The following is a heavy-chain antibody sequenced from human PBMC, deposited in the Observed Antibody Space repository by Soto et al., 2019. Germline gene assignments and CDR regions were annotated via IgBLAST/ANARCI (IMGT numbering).Heavy chain of an antibody. V-gene: IGHV1-8*01. Sequence: QVQLVQSGAEVKKPGASVKVSCKASGYIFTNYDINWVRQDTGQGLEYLGWINPNSGNTGYVQKFKGRVTMTRNTSINTAYMELNSMRSEDTAVYYCARGIKYGDYSRWCDPWGQGTLVTVSS. CDR2: INPNSGNT. CDR3: ARGIKYGDYSRWCDP. J-gene: IGHJ5*02. CDR1: GYIFTNYD. D-gene: IGHD4-17*01.